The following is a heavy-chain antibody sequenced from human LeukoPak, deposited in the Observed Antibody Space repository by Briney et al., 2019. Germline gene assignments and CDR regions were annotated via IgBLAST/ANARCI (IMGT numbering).Heavy chain of an antibody. CDR2: ISWDGGST. CDR1: GFIFDDYT. V-gene: IGHV3-43*01. CDR3: AKGAEAGTTSKHYFDY. J-gene: IGHJ4*02. D-gene: IGHD6-19*01. Sequence: PGGSLRLSCAASGFIFDDYTMHWVRQVPGKGLEWVSFISWDGGSTYYADSVKGRFTISKDNSKNSLYLQMNSLRTEDSALYFRAKGAEAGTTSKHYFDYWGQGTLVTVSS.